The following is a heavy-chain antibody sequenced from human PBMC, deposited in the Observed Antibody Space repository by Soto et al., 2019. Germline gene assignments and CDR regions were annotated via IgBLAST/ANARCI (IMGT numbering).Heavy chain of an antibody. CDR1: GFTFGSYA. CDR2: ISSTGGST. D-gene: IGHD3-22*01. J-gene: IGHJ4*02. Sequence: EVQLLESGGGLVQPGGSLRLSCAASGFTFGSYAMSWVRQAPGKGLEWVSGISSTGGSTYFAGSVKGRFTISRDNSKTTVFLQMNSLRVEDTAVYYCVKASPYLDSSSDYYYDVFDFWGQGTLVTVSS. CDR3: VKASPYLDSSSDYYYDVFDF. V-gene: IGHV3-23*01.